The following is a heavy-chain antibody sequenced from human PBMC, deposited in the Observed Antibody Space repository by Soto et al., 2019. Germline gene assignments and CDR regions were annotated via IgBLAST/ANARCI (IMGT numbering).Heavy chain of an antibody. CDR1: GFNVTSST. Sequence: GGSLRLSCTASGFNVTSSTMTWVRQGPGKGLEWVALIYTGGSTFHADSVKGRFTISRDNIKNILYLQMNSLRAEDTAIYYCARDRLGRDYYDDSGQRTLVTFSS. CDR2: IYTGGST. V-gene: IGHV3-53*01. J-gene: IGHJ4*02. D-gene: IGHD3-16*01. CDR3: ARDRLGRDYYDD.